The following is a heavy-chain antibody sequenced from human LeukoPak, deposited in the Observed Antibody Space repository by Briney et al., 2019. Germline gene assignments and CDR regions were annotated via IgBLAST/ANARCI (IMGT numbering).Heavy chain of an antibody. Sequence: GGSLRLSCAASEFTFSSFGMHWVRQAPGKGLEWVAFIRYDGSNKYYADSVKGRFTISRDNSKNTLYLQMNSLRAEDTAVYYCARHGGTRVTLVEVYYFDYWGQGTLVTVSS. D-gene: IGHD4-11*01. V-gene: IGHV3-30*02. CDR1: EFTFSSFG. CDR3: ARHGGTRVTLVEVYYFDY. CDR2: IRYDGSNK. J-gene: IGHJ4*02.